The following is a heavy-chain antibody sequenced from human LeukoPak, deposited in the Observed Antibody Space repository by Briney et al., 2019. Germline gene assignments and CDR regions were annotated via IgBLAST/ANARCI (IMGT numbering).Heavy chain of an antibody. CDR1: GYSISTNVYY. D-gene: IGHD1-1*01. Sequence: SETLSLTCAVSGYSISTNVYYWGWIRQPPGKGLDWIGNIYYGGHTYYNESNKSRVTLSIDRSKNQFSLRLNSVTAADTAMYYCARVGWTQLKFVFDPWGLGTVVSVSS. V-gene: IGHV4-39*07. CDR2: IYYGGHT. CDR3: ARVGWTQLKFVFDP. J-gene: IGHJ5*02.